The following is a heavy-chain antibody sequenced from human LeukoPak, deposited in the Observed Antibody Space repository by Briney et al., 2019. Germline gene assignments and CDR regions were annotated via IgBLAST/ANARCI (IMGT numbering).Heavy chain of an antibody. CDR3: ARLRYFDWLLIKIRDYGMDV. V-gene: IGHV4-34*01. J-gene: IGHJ6*02. D-gene: IGHD3-9*01. Sequence: SETLSLTCAVYGGSFSGYYWSWIRRPPGKGLEWIGEINHSGSTNYNPSLKSRVTISVDTSKNQFSLKLSSVTAADTAVYYCARLRYFDWLLIKIRDYGMDVWGQGTTVTVSS. CDR2: INHSGST. CDR1: GGSFSGYY.